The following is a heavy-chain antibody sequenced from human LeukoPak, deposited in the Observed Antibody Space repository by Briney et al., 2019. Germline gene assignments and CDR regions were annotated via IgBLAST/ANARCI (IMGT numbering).Heavy chain of an antibody. CDR3: ATEDGRYDYVWGSYRY. Sequence: PPQTLSLTCTVSGGSISSGSYYWSWIRQPAGKGLEWIGRIYTSGSTNYNPSLKSRVTISVDTSKNQFSLKLSSVTAADTAVYYCATEDGRYDYVWGSYRYWGQGTLVTVSS. CDR2: IYTSGST. J-gene: IGHJ4*02. D-gene: IGHD3-16*02. V-gene: IGHV4-61*02. CDR1: GGSISSGSYY.